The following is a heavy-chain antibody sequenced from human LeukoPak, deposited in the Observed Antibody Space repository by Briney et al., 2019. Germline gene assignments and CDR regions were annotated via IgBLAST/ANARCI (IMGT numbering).Heavy chain of an antibody. CDR1: GYTFTSYG. D-gene: IGHD6-13*01. Sequence: ASVKVSCKASGYTFTSYGISWVRQAPGQGLEWMGWISAYNGNTNYAQKLQGRVTMTTDTSTSTAYMELRSLRSDDTAVYYCARDSSSWYEGNWFDPWGQGTLVTVSS. CDR3: ARDSSSWYEGNWFDP. V-gene: IGHV1-18*01. J-gene: IGHJ5*02. CDR2: ISAYNGNT.